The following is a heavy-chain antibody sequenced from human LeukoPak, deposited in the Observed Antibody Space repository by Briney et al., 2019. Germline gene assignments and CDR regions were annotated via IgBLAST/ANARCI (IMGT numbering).Heavy chain of an antibody. CDR1: GGSTKTDDYY. D-gene: IGHD2-15*01. J-gene: IGHJ5*02. CDR2: IYYSGTT. V-gene: IGHV4-30-4*08. CDR3: ARGWWFDP. Sequence: NPSQTLSLTCTVSGGSTKTDDYYWSWIRQPPGKGLEWVGYIYYSGTTYYNPSLKSRVTISVDTSKNQFSLKLSSVTAADTAVYYCARGWWFDPWGQGTLVTVSS.